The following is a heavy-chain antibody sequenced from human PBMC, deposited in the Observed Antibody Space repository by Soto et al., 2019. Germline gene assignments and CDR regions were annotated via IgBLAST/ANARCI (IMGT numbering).Heavy chain of an antibody. Sequence: QVQLQESGPGLVKPSETLSLTCTVSGGSISSYYWSWIRQPPGKGLEWIGYIYYSGSTNYNPSLKGRVTISLDTSQNQFSLRLSSVTAAETAVYYWARQHYYDSRSDYWGQGTLVTVSS. CDR3: ARQHYYDSRSDY. V-gene: IGHV4-59*08. CDR1: GGSISSYY. D-gene: IGHD3-22*01. J-gene: IGHJ4*02. CDR2: IYYSGST.